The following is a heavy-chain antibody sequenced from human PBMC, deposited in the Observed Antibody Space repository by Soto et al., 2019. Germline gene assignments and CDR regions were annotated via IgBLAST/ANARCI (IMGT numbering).Heavy chain of an antibody. J-gene: IGHJ5*02. CDR2: MNTNTNSS. CDR3: AREVLEVDETTSLYLDL. Sequence: ASVKVSCKTSGFTFTSHDIHWVRQATGQGLEWMGWMNTNTNSSDCAQRFQDRVTLTWNTSISTACMEMRRLTFDDTAVYFCAREVLEVDETTSLYLDLWGQGTQVTVSS. CDR1: GFTFTSHD. D-gene: IGHD3-3*01. V-gene: IGHV1-8*01.